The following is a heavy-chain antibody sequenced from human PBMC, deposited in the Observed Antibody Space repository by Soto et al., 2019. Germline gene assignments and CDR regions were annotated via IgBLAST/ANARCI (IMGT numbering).Heavy chain of an antibody. CDR1: GFTFSTDD. V-gene: IGHV3-23*01. CDR3: ARGIGGGNSVYFDF. Sequence: EVQLLESGGGLVQPGGSLRLSCAASGFTFSTDDMNWVRQAPGKGLEWVSVISGSGDSTFYADSVKGRFSISRDNSKNTLFLQVNSLRVEDTAVYYCARGIGGGNSVYFDFWGRGTLVTVSS. CDR2: ISGSGDST. J-gene: IGHJ4*02. D-gene: IGHD2-8*01.